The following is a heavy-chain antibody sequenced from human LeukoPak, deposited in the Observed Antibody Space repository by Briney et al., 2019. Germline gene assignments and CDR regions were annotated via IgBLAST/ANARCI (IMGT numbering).Heavy chain of an antibody. J-gene: IGHJ3*02. D-gene: IGHD2-2*03. Sequence: ASVKVSCKASGGTFSSYAISWVRQAPGQGLEWMGGIIPLFGIANNAQKFQGRVTITVDESTSTAYMELSSLRSEDTAMYYCARDREVSVDIGLDAFDIWGQGTMVTVSS. V-gene: IGHV1-69*13. CDR3: ARDREVSVDIGLDAFDI. CDR2: IIPLFGIA. CDR1: GGTFSSYA.